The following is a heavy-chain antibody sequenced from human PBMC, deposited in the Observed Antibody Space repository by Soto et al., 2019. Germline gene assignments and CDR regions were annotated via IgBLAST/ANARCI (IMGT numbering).Heavy chain of an antibody. Sequence: PGGSLRLSCAASGFAFSAYGMHWVRQAPGKGLEWVAVMSFDGTITYYADSVKGRFTISRDNPINTLYLEMNSLRAEDTAVYFCARPGRDLWSGRYFFDYWGQGTLVTVSS. D-gene: IGHD3-3*01. CDR2: MSFDGTIT. J-gene: IGHJ4*02. CDR1: GFAFSAYG. V-gene: IGHV3-30*03. CDR3: ARPGRDLWSGRYFFDY.